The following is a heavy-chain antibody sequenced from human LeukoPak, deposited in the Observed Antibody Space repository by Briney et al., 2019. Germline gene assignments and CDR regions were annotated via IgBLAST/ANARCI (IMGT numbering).Heavy chain of an antibody. CDR1: GGSISSSSYY. J-gene: IGHJ4*02. D-gene: IGHD6-13*01. Sequence: SETLSLTCTVSGGSISSSSYYWGWIRQPPGKGLEWIGSIYYSGSTYYNPSLKSRVTISVDTSKNQFSLKLSSVTAADTAVYYCARQGGIAAAGRIDYWGRGTLVTVSS. V-gene: IGHV4-39*01. CDR3: ARQGGIAAAGRIDY. CDR2: IYYSGST.